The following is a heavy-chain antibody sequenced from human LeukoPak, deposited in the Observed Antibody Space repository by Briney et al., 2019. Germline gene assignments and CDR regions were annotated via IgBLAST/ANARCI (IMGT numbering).Heavy chain of an antibody. CDR1: GYTFTGYY. CDR3: ASRGYTYGEMLGY. D-gene: IGHD5-18*01. V-gene: IGHV1-2*02. J-gene: IGHJ4*02. Sequence: ASVKVSCKASGYTFTGYYMHWVRQAPGRGLEWMGWINPNSGGTNYAQKFQGRVTMTRDTSISTAYMELSRLRSDDTAVYYCASRGYTYGEMLGYWGQGTLVTVSS. CDR2: INPNSGGT.